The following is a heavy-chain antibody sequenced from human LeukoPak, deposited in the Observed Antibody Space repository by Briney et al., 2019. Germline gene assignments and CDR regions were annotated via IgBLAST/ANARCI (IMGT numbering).Heavy chain of an antibody. Sequence: ASVNVSCKASGYTFTSYDINWVRQATGQGLEWMGWMNPNSGNTGYAQKFQGRVTMTRNTSISTAYMELSSLRSEDTAVYYCARAGSGYFPFNYYYGMDVWGQGTTVTVSS. CDR2: MNPNSGNT. V-gene: IGHV1-8*01. CDR3: ARAGSGYFPFNYYYGMDV. J-gene: IGHJ6*02. CDR1: GYTFTSYD. D-gene: IGHD3-22*01.